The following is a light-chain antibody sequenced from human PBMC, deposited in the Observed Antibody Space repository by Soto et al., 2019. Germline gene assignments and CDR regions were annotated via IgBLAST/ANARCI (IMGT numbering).Light chain of an antibody. J-gene: IGKJ4*01. CDR1: QSVSSN. Sequence: EIVMTQSPATLSVSTGERATLSCRASQSVSSNLAWYQQKPGQAPRLLVYDASTRATGIPAKFSGSWSGTEFTLTISRAQSEDFAVYCCHQYNNWPSLGFGGGTKVEIK. V-gene: IGKV3-15*01. CDR2: DAS. CDR3: HQYNNWPSLG.